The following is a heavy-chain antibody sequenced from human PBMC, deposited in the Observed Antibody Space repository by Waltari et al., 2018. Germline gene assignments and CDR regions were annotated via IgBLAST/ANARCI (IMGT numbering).Heavy chain of an antibody. Sequence: QVEESGGGVVQPGGSLRRSCVASGYPFINSGMHWVRQAPGKGLEWLAVISSDGSGKYYADSVKGRFTMSRDNSKNMVYLQMNSLRPEDTAVYYCAKAGGIYNYPLDPWGQGTLVTVSS. D-gene: IGHD1-26*01. CDR1: GYPFINSG. CDR2: ISSDGSGK. J-gene: IGHJ5*02. V-gene: IGHV3-30*18. CDR3: AKAGGIYNYPLDP.